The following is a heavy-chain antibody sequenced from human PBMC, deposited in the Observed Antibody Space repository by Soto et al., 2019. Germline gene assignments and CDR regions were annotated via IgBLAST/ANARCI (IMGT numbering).Heavy chain of an antibody. CDR1: GFTFSSYG. V-gene: IGHV3-33*01. CDR2: IWFDGSDK. D-gene: IGHD2-2*01. Sequence: GGSLRLSXAASGFTFSSYGMHWVRQAPGKGLEWVALIWFDGSDKYYVDSVKGRFTISRDNSKNTVYLQMNSLRAEDTAVYYCARLYCSSSSCYSVGAFDIRGQGTVVTVSS. J-gene: IGHJ3*02. CDR3: ARLYCSSSSCYSVGAFDI.